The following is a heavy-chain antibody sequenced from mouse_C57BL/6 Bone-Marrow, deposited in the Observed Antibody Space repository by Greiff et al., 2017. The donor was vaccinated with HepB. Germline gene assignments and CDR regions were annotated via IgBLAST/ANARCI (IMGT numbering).Heavy chain of an antibody. CDR3: ARDSSGYLFAY. CDR2: IYPRSGNT. D-gene: IGHD3-2*02. V-gene: IGHV1-81*01. J-gene: IGHJ3*01. CDR1: GYTFTSYG. Sequence: QVHVKQSGAELARPGASVKLSCKASGYTFTSYGISWVKQRTGQGLEWIGEIYPRSGNTYYNEKFKGKATLTADKSSSTAYMELRSLTSEDSAVYFCARDSSGYLFAYWGQGTLVTVSA.